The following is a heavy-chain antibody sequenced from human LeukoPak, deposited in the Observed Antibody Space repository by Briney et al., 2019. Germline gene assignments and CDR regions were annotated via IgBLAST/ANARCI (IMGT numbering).Heavy chain of an antibody. D-gene: IGHD6-19*01. Sequence: GGSLRLSCAASRFTFSSYWMHWVRQAPGKGLVWVSRINSDGSSTSYADSVKGRFTISRDNAKNTLYLQMNSLRAEDTAVYYCASLAVAGNGDYWGQGTLVTVSS. CDR3: ASLAVAGNGDY. J-gene: IGHJ4*02. CDR1: RFTFSSYW. V-gene: IGHV3-74*01. CDR2: INSDGSST.